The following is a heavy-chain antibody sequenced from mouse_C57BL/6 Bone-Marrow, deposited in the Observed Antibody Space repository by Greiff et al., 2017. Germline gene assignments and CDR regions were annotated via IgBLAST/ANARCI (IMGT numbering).Heavy chain of an antibody. CDR3: GSSYYYFDY. CDR2: IDPENGDT. CDR1: GFNIKDYY. Sequence: EVKLMESGAELVRPGASVKLSCTASGFNIKDYYMHWVKQRPEQGLEWIGWIDPENGDTEYASKFQGKATITADTSSNTAYLQLSSLTSEDTAVYYCGSSYYYFDYWGQGTTLTVSS. D-gene: IGHD1-1*01. V-gene: IGHV14-4*01. J-gene: IGHJ2*01.